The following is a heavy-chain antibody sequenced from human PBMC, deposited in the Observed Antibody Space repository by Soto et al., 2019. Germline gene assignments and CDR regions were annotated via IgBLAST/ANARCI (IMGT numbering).Heavy chain of an antibody. CDR1: GFTFSGYG. V-gene: IGHV3-30*03. CDR2: ISYDGRNE. CDR3: ARDRGIAVAGTRPYYYYGMDV. J-gene: IGHJ6*02. D-gene: IGHD6-19*01. Sequence: GGSLRLSCPGSGFTFSGYGMHWVRQAPGKGLEWVAVISYDGRNEYYADSVKGRFTISRDNSKNTLYLQMNSLRAEDTAVYYCARDRGIAVAGTRPYYYYGMDVWGQGTTVTVSS.